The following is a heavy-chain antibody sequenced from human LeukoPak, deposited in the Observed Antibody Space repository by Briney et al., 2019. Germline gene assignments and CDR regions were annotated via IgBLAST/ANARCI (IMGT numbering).Heavy chain of an antibody. Sequence: SETLSLTCAVYGGSFSGYYWSWIRQPPGKGLEWIGEINHSGSTNYNPSLKSRVTISVDTSKNQFSLKLSSVTAADTAVYYCARGDILTGSSLFDYWGQGTLVTVSS. CDR2: INHSGST. J-gene: IGHJ4*02. V-gene: IGHV4-34*01. D-gene: IGHD3-9*01. CDR1: GGSFSGYY. CDR3: ARGDILTGSSLFDY.